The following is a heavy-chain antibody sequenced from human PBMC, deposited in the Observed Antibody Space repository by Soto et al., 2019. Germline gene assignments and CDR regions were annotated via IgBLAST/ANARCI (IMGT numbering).Heavy chain of an antibody. CDR3: ARVDYGDYVWGYYYYYYYMDV. CDR2: ISAYNGNT. V-gene: IGHV1-18*01. CDR1: GYTFTSYG. D-gene: IGHD4-17*01. J-gene: IGHJ6*03. Sequence: QVQLVQSGAEVKKPGASVKVSCKASGYTFTSYGISWVRQAPGQGLEWMGWISAYNGNTNYAQKLQGRVTMTTDTSTSTAYMELRSLRSDDTAVYYCARVDYGDYVWGYYYYYYYMDVWGKGTTVTVSS.